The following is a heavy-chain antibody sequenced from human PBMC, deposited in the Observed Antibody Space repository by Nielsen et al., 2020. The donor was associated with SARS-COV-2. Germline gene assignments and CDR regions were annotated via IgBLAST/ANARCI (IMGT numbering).Heavy chain of an antibody. CDR2: IRSKAFGGTA. CDR1: GFTFEDYA. V-gene: IGHV3-49*03. D-gene: IGHD3-22*01. Sequence: GGSLRLSCSTSGFTFEDYAMNWFRQAPGKGLEWLGVIRSKAFGGTAEYAASVKGRFTISRDDSKSIAYLQMNSLTTEDTVLYYCSRDFTMIVVIPSHAFDIWGQGTKVTVSS. J-gene: IGHJ3*02. CDR3: SRDFTMIVVIPSHAFDI.